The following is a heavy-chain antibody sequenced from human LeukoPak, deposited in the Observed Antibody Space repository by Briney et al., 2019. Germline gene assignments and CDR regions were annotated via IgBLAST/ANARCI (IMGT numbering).Heavy chain of an antibody. J-gene: IGHJ3*02. CDR3: AKARDTSGYSAFDI. Sequence: GGSLRLSCAASVFTFSNYAMHWVRQAPGKGLEMVALISYVGRYKHYADSVKGRFTISRDNPKNTLYLQMDSLRVEDTAVYFCAKARDTSGYSAFDIWGQGTMVIVSS. CDR1: VFTFSNYA. D-gene: IGHD3-22*01. V-gene: IGHV3-30*18. CDR2: ISYVGRYK.